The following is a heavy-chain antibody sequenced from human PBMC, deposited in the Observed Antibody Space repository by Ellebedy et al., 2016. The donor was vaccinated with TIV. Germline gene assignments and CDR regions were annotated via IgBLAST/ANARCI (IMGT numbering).Heavy chain of an antibody. Sequence: SETLSLXXAVYGGSFSGYYWGWIRQPPGKGLEWIGEINHSGSTNYNPSLKSRVTISVDTSKNQFSLKLSSVTAADTAVYYCARGRYDILTGYLAEYFQHWGQGTLVTVSS. D-gene: IGHD3-9*01. CDR3: ARGRYDILTGYLAEYFQH. J-gene: IGHJ1*01. CDR1: GGSFSGYY. CDR2: INHSGST. V-gene: IGHV4-34*01.